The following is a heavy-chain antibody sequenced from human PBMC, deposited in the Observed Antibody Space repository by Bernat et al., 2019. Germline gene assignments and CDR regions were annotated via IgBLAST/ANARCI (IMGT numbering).Heavy chain of an antibody. CDR2: IRSKAYGGTT. Sequence: EVQLVDSGGGLVQPGRSLRLSCTASGFTFGDYAMSWVRQAPGKGLEWVGFIRSKAYGGTTEYAASVKGRFTISRDDSKSIAYLQMNSLKTEDTAVYYCTREDGWNDASHLDYWGQGTLVTVSS. V-gene: IGHV3-49*04. CDR1: GFTFGDYA. D-gene: IGHD1-1*01. J-gene: IGHJ4*02. CDR3: TREDGWNDASHLDY.